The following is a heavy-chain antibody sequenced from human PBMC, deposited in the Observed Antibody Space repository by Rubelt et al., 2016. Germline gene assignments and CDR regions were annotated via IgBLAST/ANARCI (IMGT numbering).Heavy chain of an antibody. V-gene: IGHV1-69*01. Sequence: QVQLVQSGAEVKKPGSSVKVSCKASGGTFSSYAISWVRQAPGQGLEWMRGIIPIFGTANYAQKFQGRVTITADESTSTAYMELSSLRSEDTAVYYCAREEGLTIFGHYGMDVWGQGTTVTVSS. CDR3: AREEGLTIFGHYGMDV. J-gene: IGHJ6*02. D-gene: IGHD3-3*01. CDR1: GGTFSSYA. CDR2: IIPIFGTA.